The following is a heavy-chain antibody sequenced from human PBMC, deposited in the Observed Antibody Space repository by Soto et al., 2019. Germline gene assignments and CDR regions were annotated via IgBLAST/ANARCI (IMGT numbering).Heavy chain of an antibody. J-gene: IGHJ4*02. Sequence: KTSETLSLTCTVSGGSISSSSYYWGWIRQPPGKGLEWIGSIYYSGSTYYNPSLKSRVTISVDTSKNQFSLKLSSVTAADTAVYYCALTYGYYFDYWGQGTLVTVSS. CDR1: GGSISSSSYY. V-gene: IGHV4-39*01. CDR3: ALTYGYYFDY. CDR2: IYYSGST. D-gene: IGHD7-27*01.